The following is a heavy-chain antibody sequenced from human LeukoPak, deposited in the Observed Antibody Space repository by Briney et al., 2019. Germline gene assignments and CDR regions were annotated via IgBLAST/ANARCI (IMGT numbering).Heavy chain of an antibody. CDR2: ISAYNGNT. D-gene: IGHD2-15*01. CDR1: GYTFSSYG. Sequence: ASVKVSCKASGYTFSSYGISWVRQAPGQGLEWMGWISAYNGNTNYAQKLQGRVTMTTDTSTSTAYMELRSLRSDDTAVYYCARDRPVVAATLDYYYGMDVWGQGTTVTVSS. J-gene: IGHJ6*02. CDR3: ARDRPVVAATLDYYYGMDV. V-gene: IGHV1-18*01.